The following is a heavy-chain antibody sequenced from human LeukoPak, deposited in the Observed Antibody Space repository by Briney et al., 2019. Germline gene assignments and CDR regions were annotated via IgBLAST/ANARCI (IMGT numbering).Heavy chain of an antibody. CDR2: INHSGST. CDR1: GGSFSGYY. Sequence: SETLSLTCAVYGGSFSGYYWSWIRQPPGKGLEWIGEINHSGSTNYNPSLKSRVTISVDTSKNQFSLKLSSVTAADTAVHYCARGRLIYYYDSSGYRPAEYFQHWGQGTLVTVSS. J-gene: IGHJ1*01. V-gene: IGHV4-34*01. D-gene: IGHD3-22*01. CDR3: ARGRLIYYYDSSGYRPAEYFQH.